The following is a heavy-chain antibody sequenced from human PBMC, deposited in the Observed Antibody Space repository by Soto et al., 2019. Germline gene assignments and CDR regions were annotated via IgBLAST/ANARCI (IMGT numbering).Heavy chain of an antibody. Sequence: QVQLQQWGAGLLQPSETLSLTCAVYGGSFSGYYWSWIRQPPGKGLEWIGEINHSGSTNYNPSLTSRVTISVDTAKNQFSLKLSSVTAADTAVYYCARGNPYSSSSGGWFDPWGQGILVTVSS. D-gene: IGHD6-6*01. V-gene: IGHV4-34*01. CDR2: INHSGST. CDR3: ARGNPYSSSSGGWFDP. CDR1: GGSFSGYY. J-gene: IGHJ5*02.